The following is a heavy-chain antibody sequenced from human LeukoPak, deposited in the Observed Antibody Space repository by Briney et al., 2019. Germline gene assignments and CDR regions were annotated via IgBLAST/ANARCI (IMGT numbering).Heavy chain of an antibody. CDR2: ISTDGSEI. V-gene: IGHV3-74*01. D-gene: IGHD3-10*01. CDR1: GFTFSSYW. Sequence: GGSLRLSCAGSGFTFSSYWMHWVRQAPGKGLVWVSGISTDGSEIYYADFVKGRFTISRDNARGTLYLMMNSLRAEDTAVYYCTTNWSGESYWGQGIVVTVSS. CDR3: TTNWSGESY. J-gene: IGHJ4*02.